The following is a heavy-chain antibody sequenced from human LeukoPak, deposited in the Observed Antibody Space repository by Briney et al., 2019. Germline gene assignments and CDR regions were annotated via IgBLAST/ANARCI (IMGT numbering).Heavy chain of an antibody. CDR3: ARGGDNYDILTQ. Sequence: ASVKVSCKAPENIFTDYYIHWVRQAPGQGLEWMGWINPHSGGTLYAQNFQDRVTMTGDTSISTACMELSRLISDDTAIYYCARGGDNYDILTQWGQGTLVTVSS. CDR2: INPHSGGT. J-gene: IGHJ4*02. D-gene: IGHD3-9*01. CDR1: ENIFTDYY. V-gene: IGHV1-2*02.